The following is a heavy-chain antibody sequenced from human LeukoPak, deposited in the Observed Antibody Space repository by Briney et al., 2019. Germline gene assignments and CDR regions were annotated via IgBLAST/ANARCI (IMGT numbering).Heavy chain of an antibody. Sequence: GASVKVSCKASGYTFSRYGISWVRQAPGQRFEWMGWSDPKSGATKYEHFQGRVTMTRDTSISTAYMELSRLTSDDTAVYYCARGNFYDNKGYSPELRYWGQGTLVTVSS. J-gene: IGHJ4*02. CDR1: GYTFSRYG. CDR3: ARGNFYDNKGYSPELRY. CDR2: SDPKSGAT. D-gene: IGHD3-10*01. V-gene: IGHV1-2*02.